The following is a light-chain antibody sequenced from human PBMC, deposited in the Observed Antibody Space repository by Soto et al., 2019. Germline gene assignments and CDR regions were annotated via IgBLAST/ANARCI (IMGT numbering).Light chain of an antibody. CDR2: ANH. J-gene: IGLJ3*02. V-gene: IGLV1-44*01. CDR1: NSNIGSYS. CDR3: ATWDDNLYGPV. Sequence: QSVLTQAPSASGTPGQTVTISCSGNNSNIGSYSLNWYRQVPGTAPKLIIFANHLRPSGVPDRFSGSKSGTSASLAISALQSEDEADYYCATWDDNLYGPVFGGGTKVTVL.